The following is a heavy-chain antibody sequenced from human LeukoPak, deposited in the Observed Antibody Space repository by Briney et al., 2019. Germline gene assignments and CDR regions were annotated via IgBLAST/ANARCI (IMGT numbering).Heavy chain of an antibody. CDR2: ISDSSTYI. Sequence: GGSLRLSCTASGFTFSTYSMTWVRQAPGKGLEWVSSISDSSTYIYYTDSVKGRFTISRDNAKNSLYLQMNSLRADDAAVYYCATGDLHSSSWSNYWGQGTLVTVSS. CDR3: ATGDLHSSSWSNY. CDR1: GFTFSTYS. V-gene: IGHV3-21*01. J-gene: IGHJ4*02. D-gene: IGHD6-13*01.